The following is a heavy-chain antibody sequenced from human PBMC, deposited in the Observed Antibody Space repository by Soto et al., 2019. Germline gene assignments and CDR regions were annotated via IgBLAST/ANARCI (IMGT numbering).Heavy chain of an antibody. D-gene: IGHD3-22*01. CDR1: GYSFTSYW. CDR2: IYPGDSDT. V-gene: IGHV5-51*01. J-gene: IGHJ4*02. CDR3: ARWAYYDSSGYYYFDY. Sequence: PGESLKVSCKGSGYSFTSYWIGWGRQMPGKGLEWMGIIYPGDSDTRYSPSFQGQVTISADKSISTAYLQWSSLKASDTAMYYCARWAYYDSSGYYYFDYWGQGTLVTVSS.